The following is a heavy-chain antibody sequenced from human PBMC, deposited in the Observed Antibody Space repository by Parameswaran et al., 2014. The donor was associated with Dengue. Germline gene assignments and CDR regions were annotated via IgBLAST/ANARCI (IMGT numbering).Heavy chain of an antibody. D-gene: IGHD1-26*01. Sequence: VRQMPGKGLEWIGSIYYSGSTYYNPSLKSRVTISVDTSKNQFSLKLSSVTAADTAVYYCASRGVGARTYWYFDLWGRGTLVTVSS. J-gene: IGHJ2*01. CDR2: IYYSGST. V-gene: IGHV4-39*01. CDR3: ASRGVGARTYWYFDL.